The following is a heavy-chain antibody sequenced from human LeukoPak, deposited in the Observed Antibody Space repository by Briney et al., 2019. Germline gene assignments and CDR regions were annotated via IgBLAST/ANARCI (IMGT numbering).Heavy chain of an antibody. V-gene: IGHV3-7*03. CDR3: ARGADWYDY. Sequence: GGSLRLSCAASGFTFSSYWMSWVRQAPGKGLEWVVNIKRDGSQKYNVDSVKGRFTISRDNAKNSLYLQMNSLRAEDTAVYYCARGADWYDYWGQGTLVTVSS. CDR1: GFTFSSYW. J-gene: IGHJ4*02. CDR2: IKRDGSQK. D-gene: IGHD3-9*01.